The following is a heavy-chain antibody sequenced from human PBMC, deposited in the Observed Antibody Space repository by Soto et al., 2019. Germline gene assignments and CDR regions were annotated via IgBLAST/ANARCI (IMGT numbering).Heavy chain of an antibody. CDR1: GYSFTTYW. CDR2: IYPGDSDT. J-gene: IGHJ4*02. D-gene: IGHD6-13*01. CDR3: VRFKGDTAAAGILGY. V-gene: IGHV5-51*01. Sequence: GESLQISCKGSGYSFTTYWIGWVRQIPGKGLEWMAIIYPGDSDTRYSPSFQGQVTISADKSITTAYLQWSSLRASDTAMYFCVRFKGDTAAAGILGYWGQGTRVTVSS.